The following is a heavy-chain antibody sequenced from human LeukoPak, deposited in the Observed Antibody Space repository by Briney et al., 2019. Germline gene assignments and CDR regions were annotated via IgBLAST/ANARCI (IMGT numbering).Heavy chain of an antibody. J-gene: IGHJ4*02. V-gene: IGHV3-53*01. Sequence: GGSLRLSCAASGFTVSSNYMSWVRQAPGKGLEWVSVIYSGGSTYYADSVKGRFTISRHNSKNTLYLQMNSLRAEDTAVFYCAKDAKTTPRDYWGQGTLVTVSS. CDR3: AKDAKTTPRDY. D-gene: IGHD4-11*01. CDR1: GFTVSSNY. CDR2: IYSGGST.